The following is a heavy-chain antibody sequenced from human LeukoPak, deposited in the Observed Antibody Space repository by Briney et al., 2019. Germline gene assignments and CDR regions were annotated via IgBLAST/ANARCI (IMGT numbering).Heavy chain of an antibody. Sequence: GGSLRLSCAASGFTFSSYAMTWVRQGPGKGLEWVSTIDTRGATFYADSVKGRFTISRDNSKNTLYLQMNSLRDEDTVLYYCAKKATVITPGNYFDYWGQGTLVPVSS. D-gene: IGHD4-23*01. V-gene: IGHV3-23*01. J-gene: IGHJ4*02. CDR1: GFTFSSYA. CDR2: IDTRGAT. CDR3: AKKATVITPGNYFDY.